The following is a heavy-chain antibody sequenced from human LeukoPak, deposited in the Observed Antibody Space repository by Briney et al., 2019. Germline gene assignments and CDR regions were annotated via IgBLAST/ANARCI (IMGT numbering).Heavy chain of an antibody. J-gene: IGHJ6*02. Sequence: GGSLRLSCAASGLTFDDYAMHWVRQAPGKGLEWVSGISWNSGSIGYAVSVKGRFTISRDNAKHSLYLQMNSLRAEDTALYYCAKDVGLPNYYYYYGMDVWGQGTTVTVSS. CDR3: AKDVGLPNYYYYYGMDV. CDR1: GLTFDDYA. D-gene: IGHD5-12*01. CDR2: ISWNSGSI. V-gene: IGHV3-9*01.